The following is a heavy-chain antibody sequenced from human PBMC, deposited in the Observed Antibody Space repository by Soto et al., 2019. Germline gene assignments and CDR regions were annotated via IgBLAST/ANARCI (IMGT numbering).Heavy chain of an antibody. CDR3: ATDRRYRSGWPDY. V-gene: IGHV3-23*01. Sequence: EVQLLESGGGLVQPWGSLRLSCAASGFTFSSYAMSWVRQAPGKGLEWVSAISGSGGSTYYADSVKGRFTISRDNSKNTLYLQMNSLRAEDTAVYYCATDRRYRSGWPDYWGQGTLVTVSS. J-gene: IGHJ4*02. CDR1: GFTFSSYA. CDR2: ISGSGGST. D-gene: IGHD6-19*01.